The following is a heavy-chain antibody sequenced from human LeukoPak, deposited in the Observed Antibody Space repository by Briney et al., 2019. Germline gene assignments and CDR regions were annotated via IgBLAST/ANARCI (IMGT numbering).Heavy chain of an antibody. J-gene: IGHJ3*02. CDR3: ASGSYSGIDAFDI. Sequence: SETLSLTCTVSGGSISSYYWSWIRQPPGKGLEWIGYIYYSGSTNYSPSLKSRVTISVDTSKNQFSLKLSSVTAADTAVYYCASGSYSGIDAFDIWGQGTMVTVSS. D-gene: IGHD1-26*01. CDR1: GGSISSYY. V-gene: IGHV4-59*08. CDR2: IYYSGST.